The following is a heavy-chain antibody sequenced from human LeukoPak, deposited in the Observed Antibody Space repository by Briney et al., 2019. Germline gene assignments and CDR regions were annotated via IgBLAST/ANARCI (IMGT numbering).Heavy chain of an antibody. V-gene: IGHV3-7*01. Sequence: GGSLRLSCAASGFMFSTYWMTWVRQAPGEGLEWVANIKPDGSETYYMDRVRGRFTISRDNAKNLLYLQMNSLRGEDTAVYKCGRFGYEAAVDLWGQGTLVTVSS. CDR1: GFMFSTYW. CDR3: GRFGYEAAVDL. D-gene: IGHD6-13*01. J-gene: IGHJ4*02. CDR2: IKPDGSET.